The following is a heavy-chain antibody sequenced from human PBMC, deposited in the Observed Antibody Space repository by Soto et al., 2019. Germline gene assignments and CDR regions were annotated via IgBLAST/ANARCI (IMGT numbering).Heavy chain of an antibody. J-gene: IGHJ4*02. CDR1: GGTFSSYA. CDR2: IIPIFGTA. V-gene: IGHV1-69*06. Sequence: SVKVSCKASGGTFSSYAISWVRQAPGQGLEWMGGIIPIFGTANYAQKFQGRVTITADKSTSTAYMELSSLRSEDTAVYYCAAYSGSYQRYDYWGQGTLVTVSS. D-gene: IGHD1-26*01. CDR3: AAYSGSYQRYDY.